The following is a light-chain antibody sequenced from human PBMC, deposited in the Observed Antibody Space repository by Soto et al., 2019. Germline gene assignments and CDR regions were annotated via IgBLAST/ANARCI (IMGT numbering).Light chain of an antibody. CDR3: QQYGGSPRIT. CDR2: GAS. Sequence: ESVLTQSPGTLSLSPGERATLSCRAIERLSSVYLAWYQQRPGQPPRLLIYGASNRATGIPDRFSGSGSGTDLTLIINRLEPEDVAIYYCQQYGGSPRITLGQGTRLEIK. CDR1: ERLSSVY. V-gene: IGKV3-20*01. J-gene: IGKJ5*01.